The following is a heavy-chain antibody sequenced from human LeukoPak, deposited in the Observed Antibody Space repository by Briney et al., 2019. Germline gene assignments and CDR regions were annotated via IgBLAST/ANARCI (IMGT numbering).Heavy chain of an antibody. J-gene: IGHJ4*02. V-gene: IGHV3-21*01. CDR1: VFTFSSYS. CDR2: ISSSSSYI. CDR3: AREKAVAGLEGIDY. D-gene: IGHD6-19*01. Sequence: PGGSLRLSCAASVFTFSSYSVNWVRQAPGKGLESVSSISSSSSYIYYADSVKGRFTISRDNAKNSLYLQMNSLRAEDTAVYYCAREKAVAGLEGIDYWGQGTLVTVSS.